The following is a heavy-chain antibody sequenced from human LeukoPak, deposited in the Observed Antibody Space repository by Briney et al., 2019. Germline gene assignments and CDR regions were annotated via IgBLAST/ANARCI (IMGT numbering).Heavy chain of an antibody. J-gene: IGHJ4*02. CDR3: ARAWVVPAANFDY. Sequence: PGGSLRLSCAASGFTFSSYSMNWVRQAPGKGLEWVSSISSSSSYIYYADSVKGRFTISRDNAKNSLYLQMNSLRAEDTAVYYCARAWVVPAANFDYWGQGTLVTVSS. CDR2: ISSSSSYI. D-gene: IGHD2-2*01. CDR1: GFTFSSYS. V-gene: IGHV3-21*01.